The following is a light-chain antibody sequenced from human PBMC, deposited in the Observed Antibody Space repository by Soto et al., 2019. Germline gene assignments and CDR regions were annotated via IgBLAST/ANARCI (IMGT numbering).Light chain of an antibody. V-gene: IGLV2-14*01. J-gene: IGLJ3*02. Sequence: QSALTRPASVSGSPGQSITISCTGTTSDVGAYNSVSWYQQHPGKAPKLMIYEVSNRPSGVSNRFSGSKSGNTASLTISGLQAEDEADYYCSSYTSSSTWVFGGGTKLTVL. CDR2: EVS. CDR1: TSDVGAYNS. CDR3: SSYTSSSTWV.